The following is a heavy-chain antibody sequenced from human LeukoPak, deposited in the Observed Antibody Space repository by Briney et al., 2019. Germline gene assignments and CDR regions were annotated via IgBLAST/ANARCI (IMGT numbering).Heavy chain of an antibody. V-gene: IGHV1-8*01. CDR1: GYTFTSYD. CDR2: MNPNSGNT. Sequence: ASVKVSCKASGYTFTSYDIKWVRQDTGQGREWMGWMNPNSGNTGYAQKFQGRVTMTRNTSISTAYMELSSLRSEDTAVYYCARGGDRYCSGGSCHKYYYGMDVWGQGTTVTVSS. J-gene: IGHJ6*02. CDR3: ARGGDRYCSGGSCHKYYYGMDV. D-gene: IGHD2-15*01.